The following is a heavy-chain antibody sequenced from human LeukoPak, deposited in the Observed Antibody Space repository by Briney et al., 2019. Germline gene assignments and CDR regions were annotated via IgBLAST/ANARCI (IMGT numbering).Heavy chain of an antibody. V-gene: IGHV1-46*01. CDR2: INPSGGST. Sequence: ASVKVSCKASGYTFTSYYMHWVRQAPGQGLEWMGIINPSGGSTSYAQKFQGRVTMTRDMSTSTVYMELSSLRSEDTAVYYCAREGSVEMATGSAFDIWGQGTMVTVSS. J-gene: IGHJ3*02. CDR1: GYTFTSYY. D-gene: IGHD5-24*01. CDR3: AREGSVEMATGSAFDI.